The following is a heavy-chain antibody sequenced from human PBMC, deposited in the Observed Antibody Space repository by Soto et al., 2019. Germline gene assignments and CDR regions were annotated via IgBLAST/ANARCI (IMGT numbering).Heavy chain of an antibody. CDR2: IIPIFGTA. Sequence: QVQLVQSGAEVKKPGSSVKVSCKASGGTFSSYAISWVRQAPGQGLEWMGGIIPIFGTANYAQKFQGRVTITADESTSTAYMELSSLRSEDTTVYYCATTPPVGGYYYYGMDVWGQGTTVTVSS. CDR3: ATTPPVGGYYYYGMDV. V-gene: IGHV1-69*12. J-gene: IGHJ6*02. CDR1: GGTFSSYA. D-gene: IGHD1-26*01.